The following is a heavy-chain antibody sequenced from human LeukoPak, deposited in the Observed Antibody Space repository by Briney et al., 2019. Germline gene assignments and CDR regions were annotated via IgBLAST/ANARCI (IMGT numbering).Heavy chain of an antibody. CDR2: IYPGDSDT. CDR3: ARHVSGTWNSFDH. J-gene: IGHJ4*02. Sequence: GESLKISCKGAGYSFTTYWIGWVRQMPGKGLEWMGTIYPGDSDTRYSPSFQGQVTISADKSINTAYVQWSSLKASDAAMYYCARHVSGTWNSFDHWGRGTLVTV. D-gene: IGHD1-1*01. CDR1: GYSFTTYW. V-gene: IGHV5-51*01.